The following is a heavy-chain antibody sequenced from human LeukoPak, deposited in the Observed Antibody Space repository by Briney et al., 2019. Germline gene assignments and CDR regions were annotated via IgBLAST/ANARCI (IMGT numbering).Heavy chain of an antibody. J-gene: IGHJ2*01. V-gene: IGHV4-59*08. D-gene: IGHD3-9*01. Sequence: SETLSLTCAVSGAAGSDYLWSGIRQPPGKGLEWIGYIDDSGNTNYNPSLKSRLTTSIDRSKNQFSLRLHSVTAADTAVYYCARGISDFLTGPDVGWYFDLWGRGTLVTVPS. CDR3: ARGISDFLTGPDVGWYFDL. CDR1: GAAGSDYL. CDR2: IDDSGNT.